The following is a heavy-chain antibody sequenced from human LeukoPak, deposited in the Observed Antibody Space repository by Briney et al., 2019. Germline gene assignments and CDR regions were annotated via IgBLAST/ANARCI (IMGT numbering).Heavy chain of an antibody. CDR2: IYHSGST. Sequence: PSETLSLTCTVSGYCISSGYYWGWIRQPPGEGLEWIGSIYHSGSTYYNPSLKSRVTISLDTSKNQFSLHLRSVTAADTAVYYCAPTASCGGDCYFGWFDPWGQGTLVTVSS. CDR3: APTASCGGDCYFGWFDP. V-gene: IGHV4-38-2*02. J-gene: IGHJ5*02. CDR1: GYCISSGYY. D-gene: IGHD2-21*02.